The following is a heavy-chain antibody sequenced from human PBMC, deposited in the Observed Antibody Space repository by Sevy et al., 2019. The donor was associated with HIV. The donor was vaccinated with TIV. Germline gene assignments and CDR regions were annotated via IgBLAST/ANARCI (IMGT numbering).Heavy chain of an antibody. V-gene: IGHV3-30*18. Sequence: GGSLRLSCAASGFTFRSYGMHWVRQAPGKGLEWVAVISYDGSNKYYADSVKGRFTISRDNSKNTLYLQMNSLRAEDTAVYYCAKPPYDYGDYDFDYWGQGTLVTVSS. J-gene: IGHJ4*02. D-gene: IGHD4-17*01. CDR3: AKPPYDYGDYDFDY. CDR1: GFTFRSYG. CDR2: ISYDGSNK.